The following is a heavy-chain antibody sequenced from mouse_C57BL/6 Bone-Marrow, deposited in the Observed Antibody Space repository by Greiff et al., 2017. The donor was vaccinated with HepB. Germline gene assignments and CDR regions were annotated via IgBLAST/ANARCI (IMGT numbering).Heavy chain of an antibody. V-gene: IGHV4-1*01. CDR1: GIDFSRYW. CDR3: ARRYYGSSWGYFDV. D-gene: IGHD1-1*01. Sequence: AAPGIDFSRYWMSWVRRAPGKGLEWIGEINPDSSTINYAPSLKDKFIISRDNAKNTLYLQMSKVRSEDTALYYCARRYYGSSWGYFDVWGTGTTVTVSS. J-gene: IGHJ1*03. CDR2: INPDSSTI.